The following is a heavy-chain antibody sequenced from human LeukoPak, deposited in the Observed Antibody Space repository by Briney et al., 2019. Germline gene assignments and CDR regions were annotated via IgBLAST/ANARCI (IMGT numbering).Heavy chain of an antibody. D-gene: IGHD1-1*01. J-gene: IGHJ3*02. CDR2: ISSSGGGT. Sequence: GGSLRLSCAASGFTFSSYAMSWVRQAPGKGLGWVSGISSSGGGTYYADSVKGRFTISRDNSKNTLYLQMNSLRAEDTALYYCAKDSPGNGYTDAFDMWGQGTMVTVSS. CDR1: GFTFSSYA. CDR3: AKDSPGNGYTDAFDM. V-gene: IGHV3-23*01.